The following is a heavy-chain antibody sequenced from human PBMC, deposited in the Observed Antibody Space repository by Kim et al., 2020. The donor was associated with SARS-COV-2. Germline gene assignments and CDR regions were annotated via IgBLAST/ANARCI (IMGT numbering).Heavy chain of an antibody. CDR1: GYSFTSYW. D-gene: IGHD3-10*01. J-gene: IGHJ6*02. CDR2: IYPGDSDT. Sequence: GESLKISCKGSGYSFTSYWIGWVRQMPGKGLEWMGIIYPGDSDTRYSPSFQGQVTISADKSISTAYLQWSSLKASDTAMYYCARRSHYYGSGSYYYYHGMDDWGQGTTVTVSS. CDR3: ARRSHYYGSGSYYYYHGMDD. V-gene: IGHV5-51*01.